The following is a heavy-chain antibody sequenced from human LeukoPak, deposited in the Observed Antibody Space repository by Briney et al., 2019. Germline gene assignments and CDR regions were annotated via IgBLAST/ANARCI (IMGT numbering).Heavy chain of an antibody. CDR1: GFTFSSYS. V-gene: IGHV3-53*01. CDR2: IYSGGST. J-gene: IGHJ3*02. Sequence: SGGSLRLSCVASGFTFSSYSMNWVRQAPGKGLEWVSVIYSGGSTYYADSVKGRFTISRDNSKNTLYLQMNSLRAEDTAVYYCARDQLPDRCSGGSCYDAFDIWGQGTMVTVSS. CDR3: ARDQLPDRCSGGSCYDAFDI. D-gene: IGHD2-15*01.